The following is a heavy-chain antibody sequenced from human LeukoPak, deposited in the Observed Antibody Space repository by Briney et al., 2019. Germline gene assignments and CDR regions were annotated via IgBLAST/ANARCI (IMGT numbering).Heavy chain of an antibody. CDR2: IYYSGSP. J-gene: IGHJ6*03. Sequence: PSETLSLTYTVSGGSISSSSYYWGWIRQPPGKGLEWIGSIYYSGSPHYNPSLKSRVTISVDTSKKQFSLKLSSVTAADTAVYYCTRAPDYFFYYYMDVWGKGTTVTISS. CDR3: TRAPDYFFYYYMDV. CDR1: GGSISSSSYY. V-gene: IGHV4-39*01.